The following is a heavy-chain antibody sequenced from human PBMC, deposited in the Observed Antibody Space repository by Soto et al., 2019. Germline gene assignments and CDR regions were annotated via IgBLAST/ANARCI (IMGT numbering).Heavy chain of an antibody. Sequence: GGSLRLSCAASGFTFDTYGMHWVRQAPGKGLEWVAVIWYDGSNKYYADSVKGRFTISRDNSKNTLYLQMNSLRVEDTAVYYCARSPGYTSSWYASDYWGQGTLVTV. J-gene: IGHJ4*02. CDR3: ARSPGYTSSWYASDY. V-gene: IGHV3-33*01. CDR2: IWYDGSNK. D-gene: IGHD6-13*01. CDR1: GFTFDTYG.